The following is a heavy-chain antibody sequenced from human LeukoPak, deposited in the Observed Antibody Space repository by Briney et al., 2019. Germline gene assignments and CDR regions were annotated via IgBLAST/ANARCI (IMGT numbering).Heavy chain of an antibody. Sequence: ASVKVSCKASGYTFTSYGISWVRQAPGQGLEWMGWISAYNGNTNYAQKLQGRVPMTTDTSTSTAYMELRSLRSDDTAVYYCARDSCSSTSCHGGAWFDPWGQGTLVTVSS. CDR1: GYTFTSYG. D-gene: IGHD2-2*01. CDR3: ARDSCSSTSCHGGAWFDP. V-gene: IGHV1-18*01. CDR2: ISAYNGNT. J-gene: IGHJ5*02.